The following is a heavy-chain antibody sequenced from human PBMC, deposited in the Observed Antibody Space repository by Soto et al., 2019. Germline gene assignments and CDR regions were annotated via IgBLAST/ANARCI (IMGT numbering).Heavy chain of an antibody. Sequence: TSETLSLTCTVSGGSISSGDYYWSWIRQPPGKGLEWIGYIYYSGSTYYNPSLKSRVTISVDTSKNQFSLKLSSVTAADTAVYYCARVAHLTGSGDYWGQGTLVTVSS. V-gene: IGHV4-30-4*01. CDR3: ARVAHLTGSGDY. D-gene: IGHD3-9*01. J-gene: IGHJ4*02. CDR2: IYYSGST. CDR1: GGSISSGDYY.